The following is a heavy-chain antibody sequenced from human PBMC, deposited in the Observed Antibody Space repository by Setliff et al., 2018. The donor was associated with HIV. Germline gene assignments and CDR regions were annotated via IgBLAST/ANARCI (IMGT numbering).Heavy chain of an antibody. J-gene: IGHJ3*02. CDR2: NYHAGNT. D-gene: IGHD4-17*01. V-gene: IGHV4-38-2*02. Sequence: PSETLSLTCTVTGYSISSGYYWAWIRQPPGKGMEWIGYNYHAGNTYYNPSLKSRVTISVDTSKNQNSLRLNALTAADTAVYYCARGTTLNVVPDAFDIWGQGTMVTVSS. CDR1: GYSISSGYY. CDR3: ARGTTLNVVPDAFDI.